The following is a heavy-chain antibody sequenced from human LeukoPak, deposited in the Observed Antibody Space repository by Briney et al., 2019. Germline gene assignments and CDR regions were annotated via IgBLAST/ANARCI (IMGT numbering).Heavy chain of an antibody. CDR3: ALLTRSNPPFYY. CDR2: IRYDGSNK. CDR1: GFTFSNYG. Sequence: PGGSLRLSCAASGFTFSNYGMHWVRQAPGKGLEWVAFIRYDGSNKYYADSVKGRFTISRDNTKNTVYLQMNSLRAEDTAVYYCALLTRSNPPFYYWGQGTLVTVSS. J-gene: IGHJ4*02. V-gene: IGHV3-30*02. D-gene: IGHD2/OR15-2a*01.